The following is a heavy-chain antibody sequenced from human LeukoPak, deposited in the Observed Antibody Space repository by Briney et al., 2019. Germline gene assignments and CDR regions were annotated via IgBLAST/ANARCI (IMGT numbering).Heavy chain of an antibody. J-gene: IGHJ6*02. CDR3: ARDLQDIVVVVAAKYYYYYGMDV. Sequence: GGSLRLSCAASGFTFSSYAMSWVRQAPGKGLEWVSAISGSGGSTYYADSVKGRFTISRDNSKNSLYLQMNSLRAEDTAVYYCARDLQDIVVVVAAKYYYYYGMDVWGQGTTVTVSS. CDR1: GFTFSSYA. V-gene: IGHV3-23*01. D-gene: IGHD2-15*01. CDR2: ISGSGGST.